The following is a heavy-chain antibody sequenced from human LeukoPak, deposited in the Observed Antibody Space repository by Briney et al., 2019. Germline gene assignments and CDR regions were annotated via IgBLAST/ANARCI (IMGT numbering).Heavy chain of an antibody. CDR2: ISSNGGST. Sequence: PGGSLRLSCAASGFTFSTYAMHWLRQAPGKGLEYISTISSNGGSTYYANSVKGRFTLSRDNSKNTLYLQMGSLRAEDMAVYYCARGGNYYGSGNYYPNFGNWGQGTLVTVSS. J-gene: IGHJ4*02. CDR1: GFTFSTYA. CDR3: ARGGNYYGSGNYYPNFGN. D-gene: IGHD3-10*01. V-gene: IGHV3-64*01.